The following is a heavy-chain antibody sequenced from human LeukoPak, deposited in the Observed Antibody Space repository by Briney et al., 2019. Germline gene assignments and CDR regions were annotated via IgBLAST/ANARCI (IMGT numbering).Heavy chain of an antibody. CDR1: EFTFSSYS. V-gene: IGHV3-48*01. Sequence: GGSLRLSCAASEFTFSSYSMNWVRQAPGKGLEWVSYITNSGNSKSYADSVKGRFTISRDNSKNTLYLQMNSLRAEDTAMYYCARSNWNSWVNNYWGQGTLVTVSS. D-gene: IGHD1-7*01. J-gene: IGHJ4*02. CDR2: ITNSGNSK. CDR3: ARSNWNSWVNNY.